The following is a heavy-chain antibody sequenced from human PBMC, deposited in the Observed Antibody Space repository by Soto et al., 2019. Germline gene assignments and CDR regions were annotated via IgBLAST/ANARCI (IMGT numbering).Heavy chain of an antibody. Sequence: GGSLRLSCAASGFTFSSYGMHWVRQAPGKGLEWVAVISYDGSNKYYADSVKGRFTISRENSKNTLYLQMNSLRAEDTAVYYCAKMGCSSTSCYTPALSFDYWGQGTLVTVSS. V-gene: IGHV3-30*18. CDR2: ISYDGSNK. CDR1: GFTFSSYG. CDR3: AKMGCSSTSCYTPALSFDY. D-gene: IGHD2-2*02. J-gene: IGHJ4*02.